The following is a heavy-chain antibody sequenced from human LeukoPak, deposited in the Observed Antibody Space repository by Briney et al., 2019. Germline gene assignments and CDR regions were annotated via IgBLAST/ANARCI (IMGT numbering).Heavy chain of an antibody. V-gene: IGHV4-59*01. CDR1: GGSISNYW. J-gene: IGHJ4*02. CDR3: ARGYSSSWNYFDY. Sequence: SETLSLTCIVSGGSISNYWWSCIRQPPGKGLEWIGYVFDSGGTNYNPSLKSRVTISVDTSKKQFSLKLSSVTAADTAVYYCARGYSSSWNYFDYWGQGTLVTVSS. D-gene: IGHD6-13*01. CDR2: VFDSGGT.